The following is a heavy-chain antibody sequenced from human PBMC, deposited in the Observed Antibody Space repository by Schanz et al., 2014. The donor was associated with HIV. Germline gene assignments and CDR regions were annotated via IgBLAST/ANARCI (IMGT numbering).Heavy chain of an antibody. CDR1: GFIFKNYG. CDR3: ARGSGPYYYYYGMDV. CDR2: ISYDGSNK. J-gene: IGHJ6*02. D-gene: IGHD3-10*01. V-gene: IGHV3-30*03. Sequence: QVQLVESGGGVVQPGRSLRLSCAASGFIFKNYGMHWVRQAPGKGLEWVAVISYDGSNKYYADSVKGRFTISRDNSKNTLYLQMNSLRAEDTAVYYCARGSGPYYYYYGMDVWGQGTTVTVSS.